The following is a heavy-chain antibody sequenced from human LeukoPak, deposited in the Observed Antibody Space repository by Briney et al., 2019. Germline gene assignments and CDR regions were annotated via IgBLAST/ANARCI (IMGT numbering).Heavy chain of an antibody. V-gene: IGHV1-69*01. CDR2: IIPIFGTA. CDR3: ARQGHLTGDPTANWFDP. D-gene: IGHD3-9*01. J-gene: IGHJ5*02. CDR1: GGTFSSYA. Sequence: SVKVSCKASGGTFSSYAISWVRQAPGQGLEWMGGIIPIFGTANYAQKFQGRVTITADESTSTAYMELSSLRSEDTAVYYCARQGHLTGDPTANWFDPWGQGTLVTVSS.